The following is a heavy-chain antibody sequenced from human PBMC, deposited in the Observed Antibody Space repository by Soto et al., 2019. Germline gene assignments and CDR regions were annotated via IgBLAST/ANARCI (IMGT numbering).Heavy chain of an antibody. D-gene: IGHD1-7*01. CDR1: GGSFSGYY. CDR3: ARTGEDKTGTRDFDY. V-gene: IGHV4-34*01. Sequence: QVQLQQWGAGLLKPSETLSLTCAVYGGSFSGYYWSWIRQPPGKGLEWIGEINHSGSTNYNPSLKRRVTISVEPSKNQFSLELSSVTAADTAVYYCARTGEDKTGTRDFDYWGQGTLVTVSS. CDR2: INHSGST. J-gene: IGHJ4*02.